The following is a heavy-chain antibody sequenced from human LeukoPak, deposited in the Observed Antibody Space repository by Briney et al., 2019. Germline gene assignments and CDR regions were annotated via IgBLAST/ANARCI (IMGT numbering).Heavy chain of an antibody. CDR3: ARDGGSYSLDY. CDR2: RSASGNT. Sequence: QTPSPSSTLSLVSPTGITYYSGSIRPPPRKGLEWIVRRSASGNTSYHDSLKSRATISVDTSKNQFSLKLSSVTAADTAIYYCARDGGSYSLDYWGRGTLVTVSS. D-gene: IGHD1-26*01. CDR1: LVSPTGITYY. V-gene: IGHV4-61*02. J-gene: IGHJ4*02.